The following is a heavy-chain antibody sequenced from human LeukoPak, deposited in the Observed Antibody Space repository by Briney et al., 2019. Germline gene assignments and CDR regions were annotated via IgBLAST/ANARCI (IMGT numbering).Heavy chain of an antibody. V-gene: IGHV3-9*01. Sequence: HPGRSLRLSCAASGFTFDDYAMHWVRHAPGKGLEWVSGVSWNGGSVDYAESVKGRFTITRDNDKNSLYLQMNSLRLEDTPFYYCAKADSYGGNSIFDSGGQGTCVTVSS. CDR3: AKADSYGGNSIFDS. CDR2: VSWNGGSV. J-gene: IGHJ4*02. CDR1: GFTFDDYA. D-gene: IGHD4-23*01.